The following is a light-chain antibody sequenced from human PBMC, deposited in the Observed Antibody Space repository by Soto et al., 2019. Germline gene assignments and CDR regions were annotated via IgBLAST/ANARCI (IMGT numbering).Light chain of an antibody. CDR1: SSDIGGYNF. V-gene: IGLV2-8*01. Sequence: QSALTQPPSASGSPGQSVTISCTGTSSDIGGYNFVSWYQQHPGKAPKLMIYEVTKRPSGVPDRFSGSKSGNTASLTVSGLQAEDEADYYCSSYAGSITLRVFGGGTKVTVL. CDR3: SSYAGSITLRV. CDR2: EVT. J-gene: IGLJ2*01.